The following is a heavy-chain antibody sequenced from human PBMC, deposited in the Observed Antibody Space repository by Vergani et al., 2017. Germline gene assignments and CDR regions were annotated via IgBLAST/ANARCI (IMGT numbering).Heavy chain of an antibody. Sequence: EVQLVESGGGLVQPGGSLRLSCAASGFTFRSYWMSWVRQAPGKGLEWVANIKQDGSEKYYVDSVKGRFTISRDNSKNTLYLQMNSLRAEDTAVYYCARGSYGDYVGVDFQHWGQGTLVTVSS. CDR2: IKQDGSEK. CDR1: GFTFRSYW. V-gene: IGHV3-7*03. CDR3: ARGSYGDYVGVDFQH. D-gene: IGHD4-17*01. J-gene: IGHJ1*01.